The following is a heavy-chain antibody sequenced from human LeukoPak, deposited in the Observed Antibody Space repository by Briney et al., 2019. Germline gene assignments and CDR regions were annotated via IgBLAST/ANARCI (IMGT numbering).Heavy chain of an antibody. Sequence: SETLSLTCTVSGASISTYYWTWVRQPPGKGLEWIGSMYTSVTTKYNPSLKSRGTISVNTSKNRSSLTLISVTAADTAVYYCAGHLARDRPFHDWGQGSLVTVSS. D-gene: IGHD1-14*01. CDR1: GASISTYY. J-gene: IGHJ4*02. CDR3: AGHLARDRPFHD. CDR2: MYTSVTT. V-gene: IGHV4-4*09.